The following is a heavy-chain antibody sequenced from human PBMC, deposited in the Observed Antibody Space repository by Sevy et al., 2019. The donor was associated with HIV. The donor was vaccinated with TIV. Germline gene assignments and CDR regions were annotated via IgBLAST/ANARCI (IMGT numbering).Heavy chain of an antibody. J-gene: IGHJ3*02. CDR2: IYYSGST. CDR3: GRVDPIVQGAFDI. D-gene: IGHD3-22*01. CDR1: GGSISSGGYY. V-gene: IGHV4-31*03. Sequence: SETLSLTCTVSGGSISSGGYYWSWIRQHPGKGLEWIGYIYYSGSTYYNPSLKSRVTISVDTSKNQFSLKLSSVTAADTAVYYCGRVDPIVQGAFDIWGQGTMVTVSS.